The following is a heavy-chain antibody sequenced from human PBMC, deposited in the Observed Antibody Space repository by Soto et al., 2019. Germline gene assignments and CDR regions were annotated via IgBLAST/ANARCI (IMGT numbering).Heavy chain of an antibody. CDR2: IRKKAYSYTT. J-gene: IGHJ4*02. CDR3: TSSLGDPRYFDN. D-gene: IGHD1-26*01. CDR1: GFTFSDHY. Sequence: DVQLVESGGGLVQPGGSLRLSCSASGFTFSDHYMDWVRQAPGKGLECVGRIRKKAYSYTTEFAASVKDRFTISRDDSRSSVYLQMNSLKIEDTAVYYCTSSLGDPRYFDNWGQGTLVTVSS. V-gene: IGHV3-72*01.